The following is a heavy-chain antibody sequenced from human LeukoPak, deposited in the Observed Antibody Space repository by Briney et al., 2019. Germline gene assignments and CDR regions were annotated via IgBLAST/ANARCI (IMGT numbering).Heavy chain of an antibody. CDR3: ARDNCYGSGGIWFDP. CDR2: ISSSSSYL. V-gene: IGHV3-21*01. Sequence: GGSLRLSCSASGFTFSSYSMNWVRQAPGKGLEWVSSISSSSSYLYYADSVKGRFTIPRKNAKKSLYLQMNSLGAEDTAGYYCARDNCYGSGGIWFDPWGQGTLVTVSS. J-gene: IGHJ5*02. D-gene: IGHD3-10*01. CDR1: GFTFSSYS.